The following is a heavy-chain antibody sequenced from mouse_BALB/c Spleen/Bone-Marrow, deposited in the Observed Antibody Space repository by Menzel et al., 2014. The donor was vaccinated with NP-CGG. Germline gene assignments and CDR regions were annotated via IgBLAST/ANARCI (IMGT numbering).Heavy chain of an antibody. D-gene: IGHD2-2*01. CDR1: DFNIKDYY. Sequence: EVQLQQSGAELVRSGASVRLSCTTSDFNIKDYYIHWVKQRPVQGLEWIGWIDPESGDTEYAPKFQGKATMSADTSSNPAYLQASRLTFWDTAVYFCNAGVTTRALFSYWGQGTLVTVSA. CDR3: NAGVTTRALFSY. J-gene: IGHJ3*01. V-gene: IGHV14-4*02. CDR2: IDPESGDT.